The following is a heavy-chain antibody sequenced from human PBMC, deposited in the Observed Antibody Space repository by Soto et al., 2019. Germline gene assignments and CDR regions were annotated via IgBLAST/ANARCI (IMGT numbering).Heavy chain of an antibody. CDR1: GFTFSSYG. V-gene: IGHV3-33*01. CDR3: AREGADCSGGSCLTHDAFDI. CDR2: RWYDGSNK. J-gene: IGHJ3*02. D-gene: IGHD2-15*01. Sequence: GGSLRLSCAASGFTFSSYGMHWVRQAPGKGLEWVAVRWYDGSNKYYAASVKGRFTISRDNSQNTLYLQMNSLRAEDTAVYYCAREGADCSGGSCLTHDAFDIWGQGPMVTVS.